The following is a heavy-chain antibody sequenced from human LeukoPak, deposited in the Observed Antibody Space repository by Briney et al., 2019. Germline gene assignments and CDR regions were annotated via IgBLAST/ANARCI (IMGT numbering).Heavy chain of an antibody. V-gene: IGHV3-48*02. CDR2: ISSSSRTI. J-gene: IGHJ4*02. CDR1: GFTFTTYS. D-gene: IGHD6-19*01. CDR3: ATRPGVAAASPLDY. Sequence: QPGGSLRLSCAASGFTFTTYSMNWVRQAPGKGLEWVSHISSSSRTIYYADSVKGRFTISRDNAKNSLYLQMNSLRDEDTAVYYCATRPGVAAASPLDYWGQGTLVTVSS.